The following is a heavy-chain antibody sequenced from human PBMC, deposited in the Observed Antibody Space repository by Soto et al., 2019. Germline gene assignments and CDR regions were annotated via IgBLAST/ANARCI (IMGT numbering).Heavy chain of an antibody. D-gene: IGHD2-15*01. Sequence: EVQLVESGGGLVRPGGSLRLSCAASGFTFSSYWMSWVRPAPGKGLEGVANIKQDGSEKYYVDSVKGRFTISRDNAKNSLYLQMNSLRAEDTAVYYCARDRGGYCSGGSCYSYYFDYWGQGTLVTVSS. CDR2: IKQDGSEK. CDR1: GFTFSSYW. J-gene: IGHJ4*02. CDR3: ARDRGGYCSGGSCYSYYFDY. V-gene: IGHV3-7*01.